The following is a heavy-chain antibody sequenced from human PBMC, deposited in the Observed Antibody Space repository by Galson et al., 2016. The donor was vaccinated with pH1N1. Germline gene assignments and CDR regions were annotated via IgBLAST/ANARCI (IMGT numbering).Heavy chain of an antibody. V-gene: IGHV5-51*03. CDR1: GSSFSSYW. CDR2: IYPGDSDT. D-gene: IGHD1-14*01. J-gene: IGHJ4*02. CDR3: ARREPIAGVDY. Sequence: QSGAEVKKPGESLKISCKGSGSSFSSYWIGWVRQLPGKGLEWMGIIYPGDSDTKYSPSFQGQFTFSVDKSISTAYLQWSSLKASDTAMYYCARREPIAGVDYWGQGTLVTVSS.